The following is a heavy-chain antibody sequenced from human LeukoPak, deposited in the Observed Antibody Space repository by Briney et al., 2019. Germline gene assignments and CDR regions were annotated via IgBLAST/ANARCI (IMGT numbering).Heavy chain of an antibody. CDR2: ISAYNGNT. V-gene: IGHV1-18*04. Sequence: ASVKVSCKASGYTFTSYGISWVRQAPGQGLEWMGWISAYNGNTNYAQKLQGRVTMTTDTSTSTAYMELRSLRSDDTAVYYCARDVGVLRYFDWLLPFDYWGQGTLVTVSS. CDR1: GYTFTSYG. CDR3: ARDVGVLRYFDWLLPFDY. D-gene: IGHD3-9*01. J-gene: IGHJ4*02.